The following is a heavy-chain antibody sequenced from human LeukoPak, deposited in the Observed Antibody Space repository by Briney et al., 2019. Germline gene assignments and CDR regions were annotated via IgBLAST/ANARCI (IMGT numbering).Heavy chain of an antibody. V-gene: IGHV3-33*01. CDR3: ARGGYVWGSYRYMDY. J-gene: IGHJ4*02. D-gene: IGHD3-16*02. Sequence: GRSLRLSCAASGFTFSSYGMHWVRQAPGKGLEWVAVIWYDGSNKYYADSVKGRFTISRDNSKNTLYLQMNNLRAEDTAVYYCARGGYVWGSYRYMDYWGQGTLVTVSS. CDR1: GFTFSSYG. CDR2: IWYDGSNK.